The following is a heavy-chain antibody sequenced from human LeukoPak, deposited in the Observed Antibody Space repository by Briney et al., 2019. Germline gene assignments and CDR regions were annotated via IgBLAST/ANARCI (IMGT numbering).Heavy chain of an antibody. J-gene: IGHJ5*02. CDR2: INPSGGST. D-gene: IGHD3-3*01. CDR1: GYTFTSYY. V-gene: IGHV1-46*01. CDR3: ARDDFWSGYYKGNWFDP. Sequence: VASVKVSCKASGYTFTSYYMHWVRQAPGQGLEWMGIINPSGGSTSYAQKFQGRVTMTTDTSTSTPYMELRSLRSDDTAVYYCARDDFWSGYYKGNWFDPWGQGTLVTVSS.